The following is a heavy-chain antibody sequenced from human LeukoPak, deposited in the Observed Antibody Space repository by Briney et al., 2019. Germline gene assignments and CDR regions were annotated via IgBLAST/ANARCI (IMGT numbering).Heavy chain of an antibody. V-gene: IGHV3-21*01. D-gene: IGHD2-21*01. CDR1: GFTFGSYD. Sequence: GGSLRLCCTASGFTFGSYDMNWVRQAPGKGLEWVSTISTGSNYIYYADSVKGRFTISRDNAKGSLYLQMSSLRAEDTAVYYCAKNVESKTLIRRSWFDPWGQGTLVTVSS. CDR2: ISTGSNYI. J-gene: IGHJ5*02. CDR3: AKNVESKTLIRRSWFDP.